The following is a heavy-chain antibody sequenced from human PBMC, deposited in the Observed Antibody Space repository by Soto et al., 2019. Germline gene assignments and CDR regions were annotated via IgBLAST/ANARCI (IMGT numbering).Heavy chain of an antibody. V-gene: IGHV3-9*01. CDR1: GFTFDDYA. CDR2: ISWNSGSI. D-gene: IGHD3-22*01. Sequence: EVQLVESGGGLVQPGRSLRLSCAASGFTFDDYAMHWVRQAPGKGLEWVSGISWNSGSIGYADSVKGRFTISRDNAKNSLYLQMNSLRAEDTALYYCAKAAYYYDSSGPRGFDPWGQGTLVTVSS. CDR3: AKAAYYYDSSGPRGFDP. J-gene: IGHJ5*02.